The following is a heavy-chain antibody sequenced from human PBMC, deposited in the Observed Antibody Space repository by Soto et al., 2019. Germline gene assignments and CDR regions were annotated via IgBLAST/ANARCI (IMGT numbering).Heavy chain of an antibody. CDR1: GGSFSGHS. CDR2: INHSGRV. D-gene: IGHD3-22*01. V-gene: IGHV4-34*01. Sequence: QVQLQQWGAGLLKPSETLSLTCAVYGGSFSGHSWTWIRQSPGKGLEWMGDINHSGRVNYSPSLKSRVTISLDTSKNQFSLTLSAETAADTAMYYCSTRAYDTNGYYRFDPWGQGTLVTVSS. CDR3: STRAYDTNGYYRFDP. J-gene: IGHJ5*01.